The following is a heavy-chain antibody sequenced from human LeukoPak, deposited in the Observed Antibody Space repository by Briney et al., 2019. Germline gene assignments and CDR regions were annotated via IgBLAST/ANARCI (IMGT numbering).Heavy chain of an antibody. Sequence: GSLRLSCAASGFTFSSYWMHWVRQAPGKGQVWVSRINSDGSSTSYADSVKGRFTISRDNAKNTLYLQMNSLRAEDTAVYYCARGITIFGVVTLYYYYGMDVWGQGTTVTVSS. CDR1: GFTFSSYW. J-gene: IGHJ6*02. V-gene: IGHV3-74*01. CDR2: INSDGSST. CDR3: ARGITIFGVVTLYYYYGMDV. D-gene: IGHD3-3*01.